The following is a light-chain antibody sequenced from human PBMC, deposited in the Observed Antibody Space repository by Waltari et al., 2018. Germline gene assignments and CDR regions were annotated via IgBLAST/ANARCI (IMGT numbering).Light chain of an antibody. V-gene: IGKV3-15*01. CDR3: QQYNNWPQT. Sequence: DILMTQSPATLSVSLGERATLSCRASQKINAKLAWYQLRPGQAPRLLISGGSTRATGVPARFSGSGSGIEFTLTISGLQSEDFAVYSCQQYNNWPQTFGQGTKLEV. CDR1: QKINAK. J-gene: IGKJ2*01. CDR2: GGS.